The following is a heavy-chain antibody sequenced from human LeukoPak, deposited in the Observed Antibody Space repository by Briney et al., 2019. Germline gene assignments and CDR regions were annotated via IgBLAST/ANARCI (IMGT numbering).Heavy chain of an antibody. CDR3: ARRSTTHGQFDY. CDR2: IIPIFGTA. D-gene: IGHD1-7*01. J-gene: IGHJ4*02. V-gene: IGHV1-69*13. Sequence: SVKVSCKASGGTFSSSAISWVRPAPGQGLEWMGGIIPIFGTANYAQKFQGRATITADESTSTAYMELSSLRSEDTAVYYCARRSTTHGQFDYWGQGTLVTVSS. CDR1: GGTFSSSA.